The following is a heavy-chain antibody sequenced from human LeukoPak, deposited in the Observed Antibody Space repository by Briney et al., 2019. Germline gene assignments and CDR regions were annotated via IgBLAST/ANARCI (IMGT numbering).Heavy chain of an antibody. Sequence: GGSLRLSCAASGFTFSSYSMNWVRQAPGKGLEWVSYISSSSSTIYYADSVRGRFTISRDNAKNSLYLQMNSLRAEDTAVYYCASAAHDYGDYGLWGQGTLVTVSS. CDR1: GFTFSSYS. J-gene: IGHJ4*02. CDR2: ISSSSSTI. V-gene: IGHV3-48*04. D-gene: IGHD4-17*01. CDR3: ASAAHDYGDYGL.